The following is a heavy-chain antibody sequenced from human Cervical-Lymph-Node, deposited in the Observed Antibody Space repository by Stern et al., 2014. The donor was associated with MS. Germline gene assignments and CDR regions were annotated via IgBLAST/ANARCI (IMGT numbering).Heavy chain of an antibody. Sequence: QMQLVQSGAEVQQPGSSVKVSCSTSGGTFGIYATTWVRKAPGQGLEWMGGILPVFRTTNYAQQFQGRVILSADESTSTAYMELSSLRSEDTAVYYCARVGYCIGSNCIQGAMDVWGQGTTVIVSS. CDR1: GGTFGIYA. D-gene: IGHD2-2*01. V-gene: IGHV1-69*01. CDR3: ARVGYCIGSNCIQGAMDV. J-gene: IGHJ6*02. CDR2: ILPVFRTT.